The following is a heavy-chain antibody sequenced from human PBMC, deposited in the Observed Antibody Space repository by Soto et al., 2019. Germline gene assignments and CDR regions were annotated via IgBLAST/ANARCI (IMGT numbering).Heavy chain of an antibody. J-gene: IGHJ4*02. CDR1: GGSISSYY. Sequence: PSQTLSLTCTVSGGSISSYYWSWIRQPPGKGLEWIGYIYYSGNTNYNPSLKSRVTISVDTSKNQFSLKLSSVTAADTAVYYCARRYSNGGKATIGYWGQGTLVTVSS. CDR2: IYYSGNT. V-gene: IGHV4-59*08. D-gene: IGHD6-19*01. CDR3: ARRYSNGGKATIGY.